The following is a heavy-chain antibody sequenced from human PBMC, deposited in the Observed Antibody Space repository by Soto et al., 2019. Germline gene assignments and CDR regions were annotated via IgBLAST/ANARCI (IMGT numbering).Heavy chain of an antibody. CDR1: GFTFSNYV. CDR2: ISYDGYTK. J-gene: IGHJ3*01. D-gene: IGHD2-8*01. CDR3: ARARCTQCPVDV. V-gene: IGHV3-30-3*01. Sequence: QVQLVESGGGVVQPGRSLRLACVASGFTFSNYVMNWVRQGPGKGLEWVAVISYDGYTKYYPDSVKGRFTISRDNSKNTLYLQMNRLTSEDTATCFCARARCTQCPVDVWGRGTRVTVPS.